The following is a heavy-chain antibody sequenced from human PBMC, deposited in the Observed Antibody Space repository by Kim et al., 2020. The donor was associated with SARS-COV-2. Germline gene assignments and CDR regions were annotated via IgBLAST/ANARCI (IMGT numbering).Heavy chain of an antibody. D-gene: IGHD6-19*01. CDR2: ISSSSSYT. CDR1: GFTFSDYY. Sequence: GGSLRLSCAASGFTFSDYYMSWIRQAPGKGLEWVSYISSSSSYTNYADSVKGRFTISRDNAKNSLYPQMNSLRAEDTAVYYCARGGIAVAGTGMDVWGQGTTVTVSS. V-gene: IGHV3-11*06. J-gene: IGHJ6*02. CDR3: ARGGIAVAGTGMDV.